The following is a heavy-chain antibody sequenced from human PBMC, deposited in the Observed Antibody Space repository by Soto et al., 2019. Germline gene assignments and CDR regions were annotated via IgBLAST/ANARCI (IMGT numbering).Heavy chain of an antibody. D-gene: IGHD3-3*01. CDR3: ARDYEAYYETRIDY. J-gene: IGHJ4*02. CDR2: ISSSSSYI. Sequence: GGSLRLSCAASGFTFSSYSMNWVRQAPGKGLEWVSSISSSSSYIYYADSVKGRFTISRDNAKNSLYLQMNSLRAEDTAVYYCARDYEAYYETRIDYWGQGTLVTVSS. CDR1: GFTFSSYS. V-gene: IGHV3-21*01.